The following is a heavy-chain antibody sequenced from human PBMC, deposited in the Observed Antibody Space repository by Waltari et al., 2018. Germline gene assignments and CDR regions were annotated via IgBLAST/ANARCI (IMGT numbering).Heavy chain of an antibody. Sequence: QVQLQESGPGLVKPSETLSLTCTVSGGSISSYYWSWIRQPPGKGLEWIGYIYTSGSTNYNPSLKSRVTISVDTSKNQFSLKLSSVTAADTAVYYCVRTRVWPSGSSYYFDYWGQGTLVTVSS. CDR3: VRTRVWPSGSSYYFDY. CDR1: GGSISSYY. D-gene: IGHD1-26*01. V-gene: IGHV4-4*09. CDR2: IYTSGST. J-gene: IGHJ4*02.